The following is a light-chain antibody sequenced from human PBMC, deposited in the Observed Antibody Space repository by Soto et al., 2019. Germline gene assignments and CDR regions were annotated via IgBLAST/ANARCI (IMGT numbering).Light chain of an antibody. J-gene: IGLJ3*02. CDR2: ANT. CDR1: SSNIGAGYD. V-gene: IGLV1-40*01. Sequence: QSVLTQPPSVSGAPGQRVTISCTGSSSNIGAGYDVHWYQQLPGTTPKLVIYANTNRPSGVPDRFSGSNSGTSASLSITGLQAEDEADYYCQSYDNSLSGWVFGGGTQVTVL. CDR3: QSYDNSLSGWV.